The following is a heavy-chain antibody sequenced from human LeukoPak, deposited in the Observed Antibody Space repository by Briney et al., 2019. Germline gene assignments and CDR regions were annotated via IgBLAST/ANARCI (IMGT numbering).Heavy chain of an antibody. J-gene: IGHJ3*02. CDR2: VYYSGST. CDR3: ARGYSSSWYPSAFDI. D-gene: IGHD6-13*01. V-gene: IGHV4-61*01. CDR1: GHSLTSGSYY. Sequence: PSETLSLTCTVSGHSLTSGSYYWSWIRQPPGRGLEWFGYVYYSGSTNYNPSLKSRVTMSVDTSKNQFSLMLISVTAADTAVYYCARGYSSSWYPSAFDIWGQGTMVTVSS.